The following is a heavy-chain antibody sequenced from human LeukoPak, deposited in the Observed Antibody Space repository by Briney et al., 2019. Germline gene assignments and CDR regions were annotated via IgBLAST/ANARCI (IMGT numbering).Heavy chain of an antibody. Sequence: ASVKVSCKASGYTFTGYYMHWVRQAPGQGLEWMGWINPNSGGTNYAQKFQGRVTMTRDTSISTAYMELSRLRSDGTAVYYCARAVMVRGVIQEYLSWFDPWGQGTLVTVTS. V-gene: IGHV1-2*02. CDR3: ARAVMVRGVIQEYLSWFDP. J-gene: IGHJ5*02. D-gene: IGHD3-10*01. CDR2: INPNSGGT. CDR1: GYTFTGYY.